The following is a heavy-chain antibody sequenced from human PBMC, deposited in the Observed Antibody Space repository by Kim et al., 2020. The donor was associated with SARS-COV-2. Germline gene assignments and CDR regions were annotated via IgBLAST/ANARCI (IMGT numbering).Heavy chain of an antibody. J-gene: IGHJ3*02. CDR2: IKSKTDGGTT. V-gene: IGHV3-15*01. Sequence: GGSLRLSCAASGFTFSNAWMSWVRQAPGKGLEWVGRIKSKTDGGTTDYAAPVKGRFTISRDHSKNTLYLQMNSLKTEDTAVYYCKYDSMILDAFDIWGQGTMVTVSS. D-gene: IGHD3-22*01. CDR3: KYDSMILDAFDI. CDR1: GFTFSNAW.